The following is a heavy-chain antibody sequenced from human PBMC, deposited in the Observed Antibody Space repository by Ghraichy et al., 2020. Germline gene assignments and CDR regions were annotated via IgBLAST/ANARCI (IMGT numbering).Heavy chain of an antibody. CDR1: GFSLKTSGVG. CDR3: ARGRRLYDGTGFYSIIDY. Sequence: SGPTLVKPTQTLTLTCTFSGFSLKTSGVGVGWIRQPPGEALEWLALIYWNDVKRFNTSLKSGLTITKDASRNRVVLIMTNINPVDTGTYYCARGRRLYDGTGFYSIIDYWGQGTLITVSA. D-gene: IGHD3-22*01. V-gene: IGHV2-5*01. J-gene: IGHJ4*02. CDR2: IYWNDVK.